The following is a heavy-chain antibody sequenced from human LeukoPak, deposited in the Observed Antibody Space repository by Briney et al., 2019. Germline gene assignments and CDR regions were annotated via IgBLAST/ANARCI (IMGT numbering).Heavy chain of an antibody. V-gene: IGHV4-59*01. Sequence: SETLSLTCTVSGGSISSYYWSWIRQSPGKGLEWIGYIYYSRRTNSNPPLKSRVTISVDTSKSQFSLKLSSVTAADTAVYYCARASSGWYNWFDPWGQGTLVTVSS. CDR3: ARASSGWYNWFDP. CDR1: GGSISSYY. CDR2: IYYSRRT. J-gene: IGHJ5*02. D-gene: IGHD6-19*01.